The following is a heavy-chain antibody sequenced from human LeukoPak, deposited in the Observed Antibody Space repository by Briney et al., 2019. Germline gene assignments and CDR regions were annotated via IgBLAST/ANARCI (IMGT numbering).Heavy chain of an antibody. D-gene: IGHD5-12*01. J-gene: IGHJ4*02. V-gene: IGHV3-66*01. CDR3: ARGGYGGYDSDH. CDR2: IYSGGGT. Sequence: GGSLRLSCAASEFIFSSYGMHWVRQAPGKGLEWVSIIYSGGGTYYADSVRGRFAISRDNSENTLYLQMNSLRADDTAVYYCARGGYGGYDSDHWGQGTLVTVSS. CDR1: EFIFSSYG.